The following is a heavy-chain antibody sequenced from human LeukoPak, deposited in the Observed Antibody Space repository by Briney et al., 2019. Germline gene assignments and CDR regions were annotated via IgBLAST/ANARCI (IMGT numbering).Heavy chain of an antibody. J-gene: IGHJ6*02. D-gene: IGHD6-13*01. Sequence: SGGSLRLSCAASGFTFSSYSVNWVRQAPGKGLEWVSSISSSSSYIYYADSVKGRFTISRDNAKNSLYLQMNSLRAEDTAVYYCARDAAAAGAYYYYYGMDVWGQGTTVTVSS. V-gene: IGHV3-21*01. CDR1: GFTFSSYS. CDR3: ARDAAAAGAYYYYYGMDV. CDR2: ISSSSSYI.